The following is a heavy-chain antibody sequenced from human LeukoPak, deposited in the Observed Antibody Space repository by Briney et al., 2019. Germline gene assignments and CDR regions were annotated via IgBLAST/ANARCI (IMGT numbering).Heavy chain of an antibody. J-gene: IGHJ4*02. CDR3: AREPYGSGAPFDY. D-gene: IGHD3-10*01. Sequence: GGSLRLSCAASGFTFSSYSMNWVRQAPGKGLEWVSYISSSSSTIYYADSVKGRFTISRDNAKNSPYLQMNSLRDEDTAVYYCAREPYGSGAPFDYWGQGTLVTVSS. CDR2: ISSSSSTI. CDR1: GFTFSSYS. V-gene: IGHV3-48*02.